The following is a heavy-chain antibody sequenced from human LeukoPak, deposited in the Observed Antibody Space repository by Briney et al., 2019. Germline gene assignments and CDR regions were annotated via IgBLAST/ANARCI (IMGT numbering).Heavy chain of an antibody. D-gene: IGHD3-3*01. CDR2: INPNSGGT. CDR3: ARDSTIFGVVISLFDY. V-gene: IGHV1-2*02. CDR1: GYTFTGYY. J-gene: IGHJ4*02. Sequence: GASVTVSCKASGYTFTGYYMHWVRQAPGQGLEWMGWINPNSGGTNYAQKFQGRVTMTRDTSISTAYMELSRLRSDDTAVYYCARDSTIFGVVISLFDYWGQGTLVTVSS.